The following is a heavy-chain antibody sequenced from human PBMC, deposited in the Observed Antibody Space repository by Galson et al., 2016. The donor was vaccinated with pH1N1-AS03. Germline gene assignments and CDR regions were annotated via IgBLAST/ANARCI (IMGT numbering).Heavy chain of an antibody. D-gene: IGHD3-3*01. CDR2: ISGYNGQT. J-gene: IGHJ4*02. CDR3: VKDFWADESGY. V-gene: IGHV1-18*01. Sequence: SVKVSCKASGYTFTNFGITWVRQAPGQGLEWMGWISGYNGQTHYAQRFQGRVTLTTDTSTTTAYMELRSLRSDDTAVYYCVKDFWADESGYWGQGTLVTVSS. CDR1: GYTFTNFG.